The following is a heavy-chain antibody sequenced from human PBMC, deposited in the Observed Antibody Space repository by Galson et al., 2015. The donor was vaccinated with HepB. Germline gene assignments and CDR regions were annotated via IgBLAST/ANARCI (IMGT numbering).Heavy chain of an antibody. V-gene: IGHV3-53*01. J-gene: IGHJ6*02. D-gene: IGHD3-22*01. CDR1: GFTVSSNY. CDR3: ARDIRRYYYDSSGYSFYYYYGMDV. Sequence: SLRLSCAASGFTVSSNYMSWVRQAPGKGLEWVSVIYSGGSTYYADSVKGRFTISRDNSKNTLCLQMNSLRAEDTAVYYCARDIRRYYYDSSGYSFYYYYGMDVWGQGTTVTVSS. CDR2: IYSGGST.